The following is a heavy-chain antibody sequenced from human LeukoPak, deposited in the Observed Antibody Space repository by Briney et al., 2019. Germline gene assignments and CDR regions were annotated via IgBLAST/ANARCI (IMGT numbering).Heavy chain of an antibody. V-gene: IGHV4-34*01. CDR2: INHSGST. Sequence: SETLSLTCAVYGGSFSGYYWSWVRQPPGKGREWIGEINHSGSTNYDPTLKGRVTISVDTSKSQFSLKLSSVTAADTAVYYCARKGTYYYDSSGYLHPLDYWGQGTLVTVSS. J-gene: IGHJ4*02. D-gene: IGHD3-22*01. CDR3: ARKGTYYYDSSGYLHPLDY. CDR1: GGSFSGYY.